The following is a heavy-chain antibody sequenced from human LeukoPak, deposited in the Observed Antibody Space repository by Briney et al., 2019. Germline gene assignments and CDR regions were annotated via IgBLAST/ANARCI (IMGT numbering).Heavy chain of an antibody. CDR1: GFTFSSHA. CDR3: AKGYYYGSGSYSTFDY. V-gene: IGHV3-23*01. Sequence: GGSLRLSCAASGFTFSSHALSWLRQAPGKGLEWVSTISGSGGTTYYADSVKGRFTISRDNSKNTPYVQMNSLRADDTAVYYCAKGYYYGSGSYSTFDYWGQGTLVTVSS. J-gene: IGHJ4*02. CDR2: ISGSGGTT. D-gene: IGHD3-10*01.